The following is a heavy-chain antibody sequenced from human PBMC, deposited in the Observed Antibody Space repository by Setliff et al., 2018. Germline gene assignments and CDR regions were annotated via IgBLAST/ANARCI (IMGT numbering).Heavy chain of an antibody. CDR3: ARMTGFLYTDV. D-gene: IGHD3-3*01. Sequence: KPSETLSLTCTVSGDSISSGSHYWGWIRQPPGKGLEWIGRIYYRGDTYYNASLKGRLTISVDTAQNQFSLRLTSVTAADTVVYYCARMTGFLYTDVWGKGTTVTVSS. CDR1: GDSISSGSHY. V-gene: IGHV4-39*01. CDR2: IYYRGDT. J-gene: IGHJ6*03.